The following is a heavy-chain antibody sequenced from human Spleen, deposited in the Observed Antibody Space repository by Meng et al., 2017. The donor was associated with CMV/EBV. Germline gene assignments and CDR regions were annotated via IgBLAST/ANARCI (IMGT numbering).Heavy chain of an antibody. J-gene: IGHJ4*02. CDR1: GFTVSSYW. CDR2: ISGSGGST. Sequence: EVQWGGSGGGLVQPGGSLRLSCAASGFTVSSYWMHWVRQDPGKGLEWVSAISGSGGSTYYADSVKGRFTISRDNSKNTLYLQMNSLRAEDTAVYYCATQSRGGYYFDYWGQGTLVTVSS. V-gene: IGHV3-23*04. CDR3: ATQSRGGYYFDY.